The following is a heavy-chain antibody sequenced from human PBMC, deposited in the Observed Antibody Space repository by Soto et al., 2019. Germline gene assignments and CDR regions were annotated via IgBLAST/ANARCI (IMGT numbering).Heavy chain of an antibody. Sequence: SETLSLTCSVSGGSISTSRSYWAWIRQPPGKGLEWLANIFYSGSTFYNTSLASRVSVSVDTSKNEFSLKLRSVTAADTAVYYCARQPTTGDADLWFDPWGQGTLVTVSS. CDR1: GGSISTSRSY. CDR2: IFYSGST. V-gene: IGHV4-39*01. J-gene: IGHJ5*02. CDR3: ARQPTTGDADLWFDP. D-gene: IGHD2-21*02.